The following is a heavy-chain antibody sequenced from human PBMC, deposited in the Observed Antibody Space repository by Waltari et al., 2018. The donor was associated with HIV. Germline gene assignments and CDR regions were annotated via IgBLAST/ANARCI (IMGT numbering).Heavy chain of an antibody. J-gene: IGHJ5*02. V-gene: IGHV3-53*01. CDR3: ARGSGGSPNWFDP. CDR1: GFTVSSTY. Sequence: EVQLVESGGGLIQPGGSLRLSCAAPGFTVSSTYMSWVRQAPGKGLEWVSVIYSGGSTYYADSVKGRFTISRDNSKNTLYLQMNSLRAEDTAVYYCARGSGGSPNWFDPWGQGTLVTVSS. D-gene: IGHD2-15*01. CDR2: IYSGGST.